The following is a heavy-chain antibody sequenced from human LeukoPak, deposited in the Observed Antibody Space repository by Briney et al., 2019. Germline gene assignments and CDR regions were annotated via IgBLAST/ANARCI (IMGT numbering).Heavy chain of an antibody. J-gene: IGHJ5*02. D-gene: IGHD3-10*01. V-gene: IGHV3-9*01. CDR2: ISWNSGSI. CDR1: GFTFDDYA. Sequence: PGGSLRLSCAASGFTFDDYAMHWVRQAPGKGLEWVSGISWNSGSIGYADSVRGRFTISRDNAKNSLYLQMNSLRAEDTALYYCAREQTGRQMVRESSWFDPWGQGTLVTVSS. CDR3: AREQTGRQMVRESSWFDP.